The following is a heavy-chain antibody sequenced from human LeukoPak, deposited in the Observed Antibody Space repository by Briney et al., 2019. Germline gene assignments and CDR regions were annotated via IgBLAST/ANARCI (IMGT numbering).Heavy chain of an antibody. CDR1: GDSIDSYY. J-gene: IGHJ4*02. CDR2: IYYRGTT. V-gene: IGHV4-59*12. CDR3: ARLPRYGGYDHFDY. D-gene: IGHD5-12*01. Sequence: SETLSLTCTGSGDSIDSYYWSWIRQPPGKGPEWIGYIYYRGTTSYNPFLKSRVTISVDTSKNQFSLKLNSVTAADTAVYYCARLPRYGGYDHFDYWGQGILVIVSS.